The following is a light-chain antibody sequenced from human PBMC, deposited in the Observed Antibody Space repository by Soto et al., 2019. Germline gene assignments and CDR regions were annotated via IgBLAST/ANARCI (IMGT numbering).Light chain of an antibody. J-gene: IGLJ3*02. CDR3: RSYASSITWV. CDR2: ELS. CDR1: RSDVGGYNY. Sequence: QSALTQPASVSWSTGQSITISCTGTRSDVGGYNYVSWYQQHPDKAPKAMFYELSNRPSWVSNRFAGSKSGNTASLTISGLQAEEEGDYYCRSYASSITWVFGGGTKVTVL. V-gene: IGLV2-14*01.